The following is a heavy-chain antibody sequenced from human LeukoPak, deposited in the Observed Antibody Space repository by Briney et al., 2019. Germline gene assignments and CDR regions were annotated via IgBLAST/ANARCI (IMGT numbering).Heavy chain of an antibody. J-gene: IGHJ4*02. CDR2: ISSGGSTT. Sequence: GGSLRLSCAASGFTFNDHYMSWIRQAPGKGLECVSYISSGGSTTYYTDSVKGRFTISRDNGKNALYLQMNSLRAEDTAVYYCAREIAADRGFDSWGQGTLVTVSS. D-gene: IGHD6-6*01. CDR1: GFTFNDHY. V-gene: IGHV3-11*01. CDR3: AREIAADRGFDS.